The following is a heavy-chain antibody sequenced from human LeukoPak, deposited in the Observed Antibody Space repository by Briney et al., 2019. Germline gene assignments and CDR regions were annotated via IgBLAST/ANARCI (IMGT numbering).Heavy chain of an antibody. CDR3: ARGAGYAGSPVLYYYYYMDV. CDR1: GFTFSSYS. CDR2: ISSSSSYI. D-gene: IGHD6-19*01. Sequence: GGSLRLSCAASGFTFSSYSMNWVRQAPGKGLEWVSSISSSSSYIYYADSVKGRFTISRDNAKNSLYLQMNSLRAEDTAVYYCARGAGYAGSPVLYYYYYMDVWGKGTTVTVSS. V-gene: IGHV3-21*01. J-gene: IGHJ6*03.